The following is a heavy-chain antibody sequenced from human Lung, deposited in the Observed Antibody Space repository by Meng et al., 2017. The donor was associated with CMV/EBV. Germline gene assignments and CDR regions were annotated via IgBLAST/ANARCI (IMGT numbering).Heavy chain of an antibody. J-gene: IGHJ4*02. Sequence: LTXAASGFTFSSYGMHWVRQAPGKGLEWVAVIWYDGSNKYYADSVKGRFTISRDNSKNTLYLQMNSLRAEDTAVYYCAKDRAPPEDYYFDYWGQGTLVTVSS. D-gene: IGHD1-26*01. CDR1: GFTFSSYG. CDR2: IWYDGSNK. CDR3: AKDRAPPEDYYFDY. V-gene: IGHV3-33*06.